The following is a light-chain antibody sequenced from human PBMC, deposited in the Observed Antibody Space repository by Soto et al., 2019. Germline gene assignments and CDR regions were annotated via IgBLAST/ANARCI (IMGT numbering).Light chain of an antibody. V-gene: IGKV1-39*01. CDR2: AAS. CDR1: QSISSY. Sequence: DIQMTQSPSSLSASVGDRVTITCRASQSISSYLNWYQQKPGKAPKLLIYAASSLQSGVPSRFSGSGSGTDFTLTISSLQPEDFAVYYCQQYHNWPPQYTFGQGTKLQI. CDR3: QQYHNWPPQYT. J-gene: IGKJ2*01.